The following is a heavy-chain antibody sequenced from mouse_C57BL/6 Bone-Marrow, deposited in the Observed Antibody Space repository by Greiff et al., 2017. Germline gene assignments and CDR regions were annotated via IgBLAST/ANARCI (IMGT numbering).Heavy chain of an antibody. D-gene: IGHD1-1*01. CDR2: IYPGDGDT. V-gene: IGHV1-80*01. J-gene: IGHJ2*01. CDR3: ARNYGSSSLYFDY. Sequence: QVQLQQSGDELVKPGASVKISCKASGYAFSSYWMNWVKQRPGKGLEWIGQIYPGDGDTNYNGKFKGKATLTADKSSSTAYMQLSSLTSEDSAVYFCARNYGSSSLYFDYWGQGTTLTVAS. CDR1: GYAFSSYW.